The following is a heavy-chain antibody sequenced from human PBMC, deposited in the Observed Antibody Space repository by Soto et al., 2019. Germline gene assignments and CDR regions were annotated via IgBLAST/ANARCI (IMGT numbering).Heavy chain of an antibody. J-gene: IGHJ5*02. Sequence: SETLSLTCTVSGGSISDYYWSWIRQPPGKGLEWIGYIHYSGSTNYNPSLKSRVTISVNTSKNQFSLKLRSVTAADTAVYYCARGGIAARKGRWFDPWGQGTLVTVSS. V-gene: IGHV4-59*01. CDR2: IHYSGST. D-gene: IGHD6-6*01. CDR3: ARGGIAARKGRWFDP. CDR1: GGSISDYY.